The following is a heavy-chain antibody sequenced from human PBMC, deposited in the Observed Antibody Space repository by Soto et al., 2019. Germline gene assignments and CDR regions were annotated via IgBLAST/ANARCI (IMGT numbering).Heavy chain of an antibody. J-gene: IGHJ4*02. Sequence: ASVKVSCKASGYSFSTHAMHWVRQASGQGLEWVGWINSVNDHTIYSEKFQGRVTITSDTSATTAYMELSSLTSEDTAIYYCARNILGGTTDYWGQGTLVTVSS. D-gene: IGHD1-7*01. CDR3: ARNILGGTTDY. CDR2: INSVNDHT. V-gene: IGHV1-3*01. CDR1: GYSFSTHA.